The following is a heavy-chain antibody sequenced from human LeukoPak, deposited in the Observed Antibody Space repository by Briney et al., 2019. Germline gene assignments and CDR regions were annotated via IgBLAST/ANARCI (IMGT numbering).Heavy chain of an antibody. CDR2: ISTSSSYI. V-gene: IGHV3-21*01. CDR1: GFTFRSYS. D-gene: IGHD3-16*01. Sequence: GGSLRLSCAASGFTFRSYSMNWVRQAPGEGLEWVSSISTSSSYIYYADSVKGRFTISRYNAKNLLYLQMNSLRAEDTAVYHCARDRSTNSYAEYFFDYWGQGTLVTVSS. J-gene: IGHJ4*02. CDR3: ARDRSTNSYAEYFFDY.